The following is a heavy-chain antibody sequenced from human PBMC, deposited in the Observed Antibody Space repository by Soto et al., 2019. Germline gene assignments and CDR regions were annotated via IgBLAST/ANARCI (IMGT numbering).Heavy chain of an antibody. Sequence: KPSETLSLTCAVYGGSFSGYYWSWIRQPPGKGLEWIGEINHSGSTNYNPSLKSRVTISVDTSKNQFSLKLSSVTAADTAVYYCARDYIFYYYGMDVWGQGTTVTVSS. V-gene: IGHV4-34*01. D-gene: IGHD4-4*01. CDR2: INHSGST. J-gene: IGHJ6*02. CDR1: GGSFSGYY. CDR3: ARDYIFYYYGMDV.